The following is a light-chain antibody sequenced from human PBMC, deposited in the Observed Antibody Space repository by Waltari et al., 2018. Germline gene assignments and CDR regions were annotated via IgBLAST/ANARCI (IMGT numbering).Light chain of an antibody. V-gene: IGKV4-1*01. CDR3: QQYYSSSYT. CDR1: QSLLYSSNNKNY. CDR2: WAS. Sequence: DIVMTQSPDSLAVSLGERATINCKSNQSLLYSSNNKNYLAWYQQKAGQPPKLRTYWASTREYGVPDRFGASGSGTDFTLTISSLQAEDVAVYYCQQYYSSSYTFGQGTKLEIK. J-gene: IGKJ2*01.